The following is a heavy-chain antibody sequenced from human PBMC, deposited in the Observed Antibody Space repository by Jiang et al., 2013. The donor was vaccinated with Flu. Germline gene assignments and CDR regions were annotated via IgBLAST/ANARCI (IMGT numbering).Heavy chain of an antibody. V-gene: IGHV4-39*01. J-gene: IGHJ6*02. CDR2: IYYIGST. CDR3: ARQPLPAAHYFYYYGMDV. D-gene: IGHD2-2*01. Sequence: PGLVKPSETLSLTCGVSGGSISNSSYYWGWIRQPPGKGLEWIGCIYYIGSTYYNPSLKSRVTISVDTSKNQFSLKLSSVTAADTAVYYCARQPLPAAHYFYYYGMDVWGQGTTVTVSS. CDR1: GGSISNSSYY.